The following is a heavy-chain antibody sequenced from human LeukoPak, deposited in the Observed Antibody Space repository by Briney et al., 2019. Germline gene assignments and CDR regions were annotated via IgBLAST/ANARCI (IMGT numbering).Heavy chain of an antibody. V-gene: IGHV3-23*01. CDR3: AKALIYYYGSGSSNWFDP. CDR2: ISGSGGST. Sequence: GGSLRLSCAASGFTFSTYWMTWVRQAPGKGLEWVSGISGSGGSTYYADSVKGRFTISRDNSKNTLYLQMNSLRAEDTAVYYCAKALIYYYGSGSSNWFDPWGQGTLVTVSS. CDR1: GFTFSTYW. D-gene: IGHD3-10*01. J-gene: IGHJ5*02.